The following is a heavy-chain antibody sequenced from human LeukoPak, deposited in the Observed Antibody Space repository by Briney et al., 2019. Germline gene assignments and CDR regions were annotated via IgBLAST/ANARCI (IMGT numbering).Heavy chain of an antibody. J-gene: IGHJ5*02. V-gene: IGHV1-18*01. CDR1: GYTLTELS. Sequence: ASVKVSCKVSGYTLTELSMHWVRQAPGQGLEWMGWISTYNGDTNSAQKFQGRVTMSTDTSTSTAYMELRSLRSDDTAVYYCARDRAIIVGATSWFDPWGQGTLVTVSS. D-gene: IGHD1-26*01. CDR2: ISTYNGDT. CDR3: ARDRAIIVGATSWFDP.